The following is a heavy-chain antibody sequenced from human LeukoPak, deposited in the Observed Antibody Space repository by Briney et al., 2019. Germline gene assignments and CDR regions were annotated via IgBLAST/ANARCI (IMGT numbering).Heavy chain of an antibody. CDR3: ARGDYSNYMFDP. J-gene: IGHJ5*02. CDR1: GGSISSGGYY. CDR2: IYHTGTT. D-gene: IGHD4-11*01. V-gene: IGHV4-31*02. Sequence: PSETLSLTCTVSGGSISSGGYYWSWIRQHPGKGREWIGFIYHTGTTHYTPSLKSRITISVDTSDNQFSLRLTSVTAADTAVYYCARGDYSNYMFDPWGQGTLVTVSS.